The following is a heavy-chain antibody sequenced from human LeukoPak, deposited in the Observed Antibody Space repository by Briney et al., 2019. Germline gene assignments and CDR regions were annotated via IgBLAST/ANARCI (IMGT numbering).Heavy chain of an antibody. CDR1: GFTFRSYW. D-gene: IGHD5-24*01. Sequence: GGSLRLSCAASGFTFRSYWMHWVRQAPGRGLVWVSRINSDGRTTNYADSVKGRFTISRDNAKNTLYLQMNSLRAEDTAVYYCARWNLEMDAFDIWGQGTMVTVSS. J-gene: IGHJ3*02. V-gene: IGHV3-74*01. CDR3: ARWNLEMDAFDI. CDR2: INSDGRTT.